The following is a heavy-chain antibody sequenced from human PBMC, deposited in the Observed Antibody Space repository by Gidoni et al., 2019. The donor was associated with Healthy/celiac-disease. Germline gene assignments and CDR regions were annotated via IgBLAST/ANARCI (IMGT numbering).Heavy chain of an antibody. CDR3: ARENDLNGMDV. CDR2: ISYDGSNK. V-gene: IGHV3-30-3*01. Sequence: QVQLVESGGGVVQPGRSLRLSCAASGFTFSSYAMHWVRQAPGKGLEWVAVISYDGSNKYYADSVKGRFTISRDNSKNTLYLQMNSLRAEDTAVYYCARENDLNGMDVWGQGTTVTVSS. CDR1: GFTFSSYA. J-gene: IGHJ6*02.